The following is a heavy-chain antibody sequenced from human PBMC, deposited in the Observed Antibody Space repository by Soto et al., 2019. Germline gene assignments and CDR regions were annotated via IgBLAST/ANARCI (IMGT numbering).Heavy chain of an antibody. D-gene: IGHD3-9*01. J-gene: IGHJ5*02. CDR1: DGSISSYY. V-gene: IGHV4-59*01. CDR2: IYYSGST. Sequence: TSETLSLTCTVSDGSISSYYWSWIRQPPGKGLEWIGYIYYSGSTNYNPSLKSRVTISVDTSKNQFSLKLSSVTAADTAVYYCARKGGDILTGLDNWFDPWGQGTLVTVSS. CDR3: ARKGGDILTGLDNWFDP.